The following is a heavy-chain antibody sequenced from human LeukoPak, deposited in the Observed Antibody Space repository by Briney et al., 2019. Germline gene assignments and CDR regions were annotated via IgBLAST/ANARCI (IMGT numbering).Heavy chain of an antibody. J-gene: IGHJ4*02. CDR1: TCISHG. Sequence: TCISHGVRRILQNPRKGLEWVSAISGTGGSTYYADSVKGRFTISRDNSKNTLYLRMNSLRAEDTAVYYCAKGYGSGYDFDYWGQGTLVTVSS. CDR2: ISGTGGST. V-gene: IGHV3-23*01. D-gene: IGHD3-10*01. CDR3: AKGYGSGYDFDY.